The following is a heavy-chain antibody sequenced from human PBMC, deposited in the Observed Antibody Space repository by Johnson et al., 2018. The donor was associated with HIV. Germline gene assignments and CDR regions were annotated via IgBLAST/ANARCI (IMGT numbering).Heavy chain of an antibody. CDR1: GFTFSSYA. CDR3: AKDLDSSSWGAFDI. CDR2: ISYDGSNN. D-gene: IGHD6-6*01. V-gene: IGHV3-30-3*01. J-gene: IGHJ3*02. Sequence: QVQLVESGGGVVQPGRSLRLSCAASGFTFSSYAMHWVRQAPGTGLEWVAVISYDGSNNYYADSVTGRFTISRDNSKNTLYLQMNSLRAEDTAVYYCAKDLDSSSWGAFDIWGQGTRVTVSS.